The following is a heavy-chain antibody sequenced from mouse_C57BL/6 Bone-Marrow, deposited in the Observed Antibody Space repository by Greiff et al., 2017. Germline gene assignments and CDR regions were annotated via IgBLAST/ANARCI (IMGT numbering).Heavy chain of an antibody. CDR2: SRNKDNDYTT. Sequence: EVPRVESGGGLVQSGRSLRLSCATSGFTFSDFYMEWVRQAPGKGLEWIAASRNKDNDYTTEYSASLKDRFIVSSATSTSILYLQMKALRAEDTAIFYCARDYYAMDYWGQGTSVTVAS. CDR1: GFTFSDFY. V-gene: IGHV7-1*01. CDR3: ARDYYAMDY. J-gene: IGHJ4*01.